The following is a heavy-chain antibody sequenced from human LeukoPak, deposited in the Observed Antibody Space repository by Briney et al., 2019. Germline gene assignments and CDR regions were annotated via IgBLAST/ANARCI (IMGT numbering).Heavy chain of an antibody. CDR1: GFTFSSYA. D-gene: IGHD5-18*01. CDR3: VKSADDSYGPTFDY. J-gene: IGHJ4*02. CDR2: ISSNGGST. V-gene: IGHV3-64D*06. Sequence: PGGSLRLSCSASGFTFSSYAMRWVRQAPGKGLEYVSAISSNGGSTYYADSVKGRFTISRDNSKNTLYLQMSSLRAEDTAVYYCVKSADDSYGPTFDYWGQGTLVTVSS.